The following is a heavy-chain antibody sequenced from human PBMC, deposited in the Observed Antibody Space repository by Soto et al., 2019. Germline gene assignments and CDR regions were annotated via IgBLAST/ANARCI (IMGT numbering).Heavy chain of an antibody. CDR1: GFTFSSYS. CDR3: AREYGDLVGRDYFDY. D-gene: IGHD4-17*01. V-gene: IGHV3-48*04. CDR2: ISSSSSTI. J-gene: IGHJ4*02. Sequence: PWGSLRLSCAASGFTFSSYSMNWVRQAPGKGLEWVSYISSSSSTIYYADSVKGRFTVSRDNAKNSLFLQMNSLRADDTAVYYCAREYGDLVGRDYFDYWGQGTLVTVSS.